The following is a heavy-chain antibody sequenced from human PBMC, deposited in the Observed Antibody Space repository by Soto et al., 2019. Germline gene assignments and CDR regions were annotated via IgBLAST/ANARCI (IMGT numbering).Heavy chain of an antibody. CDR1: GCTFTSYC. D-gene: IGHD3-16*01. V-gene: IGHV1-18*01. Sequence: ATVKGSCRASGCTFTSYCVSWVRQAPGQGLEWMGWIRAYDSNTNYAQKLQQKVTITTDTSTSTAYMELRSLRSDDTAVYYCAREVAGYVNWFGPWRQRTLVTVSS. J-gene: IGHJ5*02. CDR3: AREVAGYVNWFGP. CDR2: IRAYDSNT.